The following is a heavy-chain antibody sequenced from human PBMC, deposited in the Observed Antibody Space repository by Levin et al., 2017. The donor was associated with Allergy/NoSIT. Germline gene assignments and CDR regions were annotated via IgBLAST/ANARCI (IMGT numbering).Heavy chain of an antibody. D-gene: IGHD3-10*01. CDR2: ISSSSTAI. CDR1: GFPFSSYP. V-gene: IGHV3-48*04. Sequence: LSLTCEASGFPFSSYPMNWVRQAPGKGLEWIAFISSSSTAIFYADSVKGRFTISRDNAENSLYLQMDSLRAEDTAIYYCAKEFSITMVRGVFDHWGQGALVTVSS. CDR3: AKEFSITMVRGVFDH. J-gene: IGHJ4*02.